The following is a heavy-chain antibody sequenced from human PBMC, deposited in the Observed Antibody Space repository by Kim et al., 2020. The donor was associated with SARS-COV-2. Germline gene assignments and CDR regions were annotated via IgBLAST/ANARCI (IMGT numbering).Heavy chain of an antibody. J-gene: IGHJ6*02. V-gene: IGHV3-30*07. CDR3: AKDVPRSTYGMDV. Sequence: ADPEEGRFPITKDNSKNTLYLQMNSLRAEDTAVYYCAKDVPRSTYGMDVWGQGTTVTVSS.